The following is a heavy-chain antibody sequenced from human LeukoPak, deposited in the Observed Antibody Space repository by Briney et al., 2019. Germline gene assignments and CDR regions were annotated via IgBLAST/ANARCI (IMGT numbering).Heavy chain of an antibody. Sequence: ASVKVSCKASGYTFTGYYMHWVRQAPGQGLEWMGWINPNSGGTNYAQKFQGRVTMTRDTSISTAYMELSRLRSDDTAVYYCARLMRYYDFWSGDYYGMDVWGQGTLVTASS. V-gene: IGHV1-2*02. D-gene: IGHD3-3*01. CDR2: INPNSGGT. J-gene: IGHJ6*02. CDR3: ARLMRYYDFWSGDYYGMDV. CDR1: GYTFTGYY.